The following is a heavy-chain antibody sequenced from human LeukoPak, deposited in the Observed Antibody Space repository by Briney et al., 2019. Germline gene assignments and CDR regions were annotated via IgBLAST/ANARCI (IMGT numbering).Heavy chain of an antibody. CDR1: GGSFSGYY. Sequence: SETLSLTCAVYGGSFSGYYWSWIRQPPGKGLEWIGEINHSGSTNYNPSLKSRVTISVDTSKNQFSLKLSSVTAADTAVYYCARDSNYHPDCWGQGTLVSVSS. CDR2: INHSGST. V-gene: IGHV4-34*01. D-gene: IGHD4-11*01. CDR3: ARDSNYHPDC. J-gene: IGHJ4*02.